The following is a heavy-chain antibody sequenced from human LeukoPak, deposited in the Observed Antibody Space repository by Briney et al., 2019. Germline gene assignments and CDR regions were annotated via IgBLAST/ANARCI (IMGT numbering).Heavy chain of an antibody. Sequence: PSETLSLTCTVSGGSISSYYWSWIRQPPGKGLEWIGYIYYSGSTNYNPSLKSRVTISVDTSKNQFSLKLSSVTAADTDVYYCARHPNYDFWSGYSGYYGMDVWGQGTTVTVSS. V-gene: IGHV4-59*08. D-gene: IGHD3-3*01. CDR2: IYYSGST. J-gene: IGHJ6*02. CDR1: GGSISSYY. CDR3: ARHPNYDFWSGYSGYYGMDV.